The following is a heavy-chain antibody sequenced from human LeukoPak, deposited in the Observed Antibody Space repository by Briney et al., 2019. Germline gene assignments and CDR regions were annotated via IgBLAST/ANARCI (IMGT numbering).Heavy chain of an antibody. Sequence: GGSLRLSCVASGFSFSNYAMSWVRQAPGKGLEWVSGISGSGDNTYYADSVKGRFTISRDNSKNTLYVQVNSLGTEDTAAYYCAKGSYYDSSGSFYFDYWGQGTLVTVSS. CDR2: ISGSGDNT. V-gene: IGHV3-23*01. CDR1: GFSFSNYA. CDR3: AKGSYYDSSGSFYFDY. J-gene: IGHJ4*02. D-gene: IGHD3-22*01.